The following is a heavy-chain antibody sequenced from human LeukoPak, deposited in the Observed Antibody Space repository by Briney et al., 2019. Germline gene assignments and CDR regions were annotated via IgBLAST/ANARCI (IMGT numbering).Heavy chain of an antibody. CDR1: GGSTSSYH. V-gene: IGHV4-59*01. J-gene: IGHJ4*02. Sequence: PSGTLSLTCTVSGGSTSSYHWSWIRQPPGKGLEWIGYIYYTGSTDYNPSPKSRVAISVDTSKNQFSLKLSSVTAADTSVYYCARGSKAAPGTFDYWGQGTLVTVSS. CDR3: ARGSKAAPGTFDY. CDR2: IYYTGST. D-gene: IGHD6-13*01.